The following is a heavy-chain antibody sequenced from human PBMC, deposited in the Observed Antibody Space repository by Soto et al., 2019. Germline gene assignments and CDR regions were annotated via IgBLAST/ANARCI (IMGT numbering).Heavy chain of an antibody. Sequence: QVQLVQSGAEVKKPGASVKVSCKASGYTFTSYAMHWVRQAPGQRLEWMGWINAGNGNTKYSQKSQGRVTITRDTAAGKAYKEPRSLRSEDTAVYYCASSIVVVTAADYWGQGTLVTVSS. V-gene: IGHV1-3*01. J-gene: IGHJ4*02. CDR2: INAGNGNT. CDR1: GYTFTSYA. D-gene: IGHD2-21*02. CDR3: ASSIVVVTAADY.